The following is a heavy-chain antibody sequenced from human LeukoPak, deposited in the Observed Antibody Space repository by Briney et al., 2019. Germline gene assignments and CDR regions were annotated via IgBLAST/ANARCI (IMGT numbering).Heavy chain of an antibody. CDR2: VYYKGDT. CDR1: GGSTTGYF. D-gene: IGHD3-3*01. Sequence: SETLSLTCSVSGGSTTGYFWTWIRQPPGKGPEWIGYVYYKGDTSYSPSLDSRVSISVDTSKNQFSLKLSSVTAADTAVYYCAGAYDFWSGLNAFDIWGQGTMVTVSS. CDR3: AGAYDFWSGLNAFDI. V-gene: IGHV4-59*08. J-gene: IGHJ3*02.